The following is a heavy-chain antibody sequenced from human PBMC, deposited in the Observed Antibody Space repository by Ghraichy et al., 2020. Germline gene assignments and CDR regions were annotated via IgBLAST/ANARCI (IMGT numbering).Heavy chain of an antibody. CDR1: GFSLSTSGVG. J-gene: IGHJ6*02. CDR3: AHRGPISEWLWELNDYYYGMDV. CDR2: IYWDDDK. V-gene: IGHV2-5*02. Sequence: SGPTLVKPTQTLTLTCTFSGFSLSTSGVGVGWIRQPPGKALEWLALIYWDDDKRYSPSLKSRLTITKDTSKNQVVLTMTNMDPVDTATYYCAHRGPISEWLWELNDYYYGMDVWGQGTTVTVSS. D-gene: IGHD3-3*01.